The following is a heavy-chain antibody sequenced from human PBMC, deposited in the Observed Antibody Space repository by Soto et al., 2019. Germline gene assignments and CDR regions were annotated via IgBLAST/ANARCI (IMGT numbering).Heavy chain of an antibody. Sequence: QVQLVESGGGVVQPGRSLRLSCAASGFTFSSYAMHCVRQAPGKGLEWVAVISYDGSNKYYADSVKGRFTISRDNSKNTLYLQMNSLRAEDTAVYYCARPQWLVNYYYYYGMDVWGQGTTVTVSS. CDR2: ISYDGSNK. J-gene: IGHJ6*02. V-gene: IGHV3-30-3*01. CDR3: ARPQWLVNYYYYYGMDV. CDR1: GFTFSSYA. D-gene: IGHD6-19*01.